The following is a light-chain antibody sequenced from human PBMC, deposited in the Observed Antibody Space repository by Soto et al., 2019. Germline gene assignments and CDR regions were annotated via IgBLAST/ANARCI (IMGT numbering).Light chain of an antibody. CDR3: QQYNSYWT. CDR1: QSISSW. Sequence: DIQMTQSPSTLSASVGDRVTITCRASQSISSWLAWYQQKPGKAPKLLIYDASSLESGVPSRFSGRGSGTEFTLTIRSLQPDDFATYYCQQYNSYWTFGQGTKVDIK. V-gene: IGKV1-5*01. CDR2: DAS. J-gene: IGKJ1*01.